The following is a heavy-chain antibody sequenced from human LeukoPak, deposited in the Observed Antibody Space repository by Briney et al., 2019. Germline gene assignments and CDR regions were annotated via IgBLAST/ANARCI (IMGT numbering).Heavy chain of an antibody. V-gene: IGHV1-2*02. D-gene: IGHD3-22*01. Sequence: ASVKVSCKASGYTFTGYYIHWVRQAPGQGLEWMGWINPNSGGTNYAQKFQGRVTMTRDTSISTAYMELWRLRSDDRAVYYCARGPPTIVVVITTGDFDSWGQGTLVTVSS. CDR3: ARGPPTIVVVITTGDFDS. CDR1: GYTFTGYY. J-gene: IGHJ4*02. CDR2: INPNSGGT.